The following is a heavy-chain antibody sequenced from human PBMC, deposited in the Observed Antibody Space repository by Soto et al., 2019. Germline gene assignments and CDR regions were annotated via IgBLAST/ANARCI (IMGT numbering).Heavy chain of an antibody. V-gene: IGHV3-30*03. CDR2: ISYDGSNK. CDR3: ATNYGSASYGVFDI. Sequence: QVQLVESGGGVVQPGRSLRLSCAASGFTFSSYGMHWVRQAPGKGLEWVAVISYDGSNKYNADSVKGRFTISRDNSKNKLYMQINSPRAENTAVYYSATNYGSASYGVFDIWGQGTMVTVSS. CDR1: GFTFSSYG. J-gene: IGHJ3*02. D-gene: IGHD3-10*01.